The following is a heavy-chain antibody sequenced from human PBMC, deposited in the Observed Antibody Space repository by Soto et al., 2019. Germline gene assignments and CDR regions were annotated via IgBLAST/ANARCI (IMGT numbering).Heavy chain of an antibody. D-gene: IGHD3-3*01. CDR2: INPSGGST. J-gene: IGHJ6*02. CDR1: GYTFTSYY. V-gene: IGHV1-46*01. Sequence: VKVSCKASGYTFTSYYMHWVRQAPGQGLEWMGIINPSGGSTSYAQKFQGRVTMTRDTSTSTVYMELSSLRSEDTAVYYCARGTRYYDFWSVHRGYYYGMDVWGQGTTVTVSS. CDR3: ARGTRYYDFWSVHRGYYYGMDV.